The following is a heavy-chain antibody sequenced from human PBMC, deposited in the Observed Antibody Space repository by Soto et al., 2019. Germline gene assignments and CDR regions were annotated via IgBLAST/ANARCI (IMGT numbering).Heavy chain of an antibody. CDR3: AHSPAYSSCWYFGAFDI. J-gene: IGHJ3*02. D-gene: IGHD6-13*01. Sequence: QITFKDSGPTLVKPTQPLTLTCTFSGFSLSTSGVGVGWIRQPPGKALEWLALIYWDDDKRYSPSLKSRLTITKYTSKNQVVLTMTNMDPVDTATYYCAHSPAYSSCWYFGAFDIWGQGTMVTVSS. CDR1: GFSLSTSGVG. CDR2: IYWDDDK. V-gene: IGHV2-5*02.